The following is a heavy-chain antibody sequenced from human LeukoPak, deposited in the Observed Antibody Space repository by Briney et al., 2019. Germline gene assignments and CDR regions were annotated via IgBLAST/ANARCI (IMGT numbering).Heavy chain of an antibody. J-gene: IGHJ6*03. CDR1: GDSISGFY. D-gene: IGHD3-10*01. Sequence: PSETLSLTCAVSGDSISGFYWSWIRQPPGKALEWIGYICYSGTTNYNPSLKSRVTISVDTSKDQFSLKLSSVTAADTAVYYCARGSMVRGVMYYYYYMDVWGKGTTVTISS. V-gene: IGHV4-59*01. CDR3: ARGSMVRGVMYYYYYMDV. CDR2: ICYSGTT.